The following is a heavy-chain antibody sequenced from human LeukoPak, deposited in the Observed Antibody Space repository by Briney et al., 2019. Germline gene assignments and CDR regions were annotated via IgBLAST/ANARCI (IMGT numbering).Heavy chain of an antibody. D-gene: IGHD3-3*01. CDR2: INTGNGNT. CDR3: ARETPFWSGSHSDY. J-gene: IGHJ4*02. V-gene: IGHV1-3*04. CDR1: GYTFTDYA. Sequence: ASVKVSCKASGYTFTDYAIHWVRQAPGQRLEWMGWINTGNGNTRYSQKFQDRFTIARDTSASTAYMELSSLRSEDTAVYYCARETPFWSGSHSDYWGQGTLVTVSS.